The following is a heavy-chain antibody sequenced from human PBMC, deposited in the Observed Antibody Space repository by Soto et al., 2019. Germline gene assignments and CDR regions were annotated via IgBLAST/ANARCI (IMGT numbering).Heavy chain of an antibody. CDR2: ISGYKGDT. CDR1: GDTFISSG. V-gene: IGHV1-18*01. Sequence: VQSGAEVKQPGASVKVSCKASGDTFISSGISWVRQAPGQGLEWMGWISGYKGDTNYAQKFQGRVTLTTDTSTSTAYMELRSLTPGDTAIYYCARIEYCSGGNCYSAFDIWGQGTLVTVSS. CDR3: ARIEYCSGGNCYSAFDI. J-gene: IGHJ3*02. D-gene: IGHD2-15*01.